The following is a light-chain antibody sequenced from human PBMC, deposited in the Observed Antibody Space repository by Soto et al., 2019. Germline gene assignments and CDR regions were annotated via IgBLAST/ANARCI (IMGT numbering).Light chain of an antibody. Sequence: EIVMTQSPATLSVSPGESATLSCRASQSVSSNLAWFQQKPGQAPRLLIYGTSTRATGIPVRFSGSGSGTEFTLTISSLQSEDFAVYYCQQYNDRPGTFGQGTKVDIK. J-gene: IGKJ1*01. CDR1: QSVSSN. V-gene: IGKV3-15*01. CDR2: GTS. CDR3: QQYNDRPGT.